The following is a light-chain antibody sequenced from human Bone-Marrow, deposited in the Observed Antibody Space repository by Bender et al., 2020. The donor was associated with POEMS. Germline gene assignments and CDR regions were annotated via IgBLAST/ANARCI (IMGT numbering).Light chain of an antibody. J-gene: IGLJ3*02. CDR1: RSDVGSYNR. Sequence: QSALTQPRSVSGSPGQSVTISCTGTRSDVGSYNRVSWYQQPPGTAPKLMIYEVSNRPSGVPDRFSGSKSGNTASLTISELQAEDEAVYYCTSYAGSNNNALFGGGTKLTVL. V-gene: IGLV2-18*02. CDR3: TSYAGSNNNAL. CDR2: EVS.